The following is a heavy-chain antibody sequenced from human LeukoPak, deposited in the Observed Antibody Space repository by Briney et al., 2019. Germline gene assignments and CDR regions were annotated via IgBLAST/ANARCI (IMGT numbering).Heavy chain of an antibody. CDR2: IFSSGAA. CDR1: GRSISPYY. CDR3: ASRQYCSGGSCYGLGDAFDI. J-gene: IGHJ3*02. D-gene: IGHD2-15*01. V-gene: IGHV4-59*08. Sequence: SETLSLTCSVSGRSISPYYWSWFRQAPGRGLEWVGYIFSSGAASYKPSLKSRVTLSVDTSKNQFSLKLSSVTAADTAVYYCASRQYCSGGSCYGLGDAFDIWGQGTMVTVSS.